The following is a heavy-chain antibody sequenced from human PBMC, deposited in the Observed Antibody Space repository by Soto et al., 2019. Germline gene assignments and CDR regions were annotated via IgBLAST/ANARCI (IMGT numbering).Heavy chain of an antibody. Sequence: QLQLQESGSGLVKPSQTLSLTCAVSGGSISSGGYSWSWIRQPPGKGLEWIGYNYHSGSTYYNPSLESRVTKSVDRAKNQFSRKLSSVTAADTAVYYWARVGFPRSFDYWGQGTLVAVSS. CDR2: NYHSGST. V-gene: IGHV4-30-2*01. CDR3: ARVGFPRSFDY. J-gene: IGHJ4*02. CDR1: GGSISSGGYS. D-gene: IGHD3-16*01.